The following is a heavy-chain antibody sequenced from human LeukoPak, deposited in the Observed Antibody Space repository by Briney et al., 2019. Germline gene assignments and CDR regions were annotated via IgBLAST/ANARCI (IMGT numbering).Heavy chain of an antibody. V-gene: IGHV3-9*01. Sequence: PGGSLRLSCAASGFTFDDYAMHWVRQAPGRGLEWVSGINWSSGSIAYADSVRGRFTISRDNAKNSLYLQMNSLRPEDTAFYYCAKGRRRLSSDWYTVDFWGQGTLVTVSS. CDR1: GFTFDDYA. J-gene: IGHJ4*02. D-gene: IGHD6-13*01. CDR2: INWSSGSI. CDR3: AKGRRRLSSDWYTVDF.